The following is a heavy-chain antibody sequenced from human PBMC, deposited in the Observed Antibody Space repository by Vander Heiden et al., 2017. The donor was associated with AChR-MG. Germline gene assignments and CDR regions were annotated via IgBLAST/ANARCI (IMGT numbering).Heavy chain of an antibody. D-gene: IGHD3-10*01. CDR2: IYSGGST. Sequence: EVQLVEAGEGLVQPGGYLSLSCSASEFTVSSVYIGWVRPAPGKGRECVSLIYSGGSTHYADSVRGRFTISRDNSNNILYLQMNSLRAEDTAVYYCATRRNYYGSGSYLDYWGQGTLVSVSS. J-gene: IGHJ4*02. CDR3: ATRRNYYGSGSYLDY. CDR1: EFTVSSVY. V-gene: IGHV3-66*01.